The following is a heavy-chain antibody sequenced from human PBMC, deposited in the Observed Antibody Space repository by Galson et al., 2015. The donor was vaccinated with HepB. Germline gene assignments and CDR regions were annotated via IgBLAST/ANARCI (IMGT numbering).Heavy chain of an antibody. Sequence: SVKVSCKASGYTFTSYGISWVRQAPGQGLEWMGWISAYNGNTNYAQKLQGRVTMTTDTSTSTAYMELRSLRSDDTAVYYCARDHKYSSGSGHWLDPWGQGTLVTVSS. V-gene: IGHV1-18*04. J-gene: IGHJ5*02. CDR1: GYTFTSYG. D-gene: IGHD6-19*01. CDR2: ISAYNGNT. CDR3: ARDHKYSSGSGHWLDP.